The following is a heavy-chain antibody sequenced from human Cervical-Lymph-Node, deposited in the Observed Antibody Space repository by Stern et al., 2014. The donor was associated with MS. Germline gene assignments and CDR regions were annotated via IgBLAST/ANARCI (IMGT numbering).Heavy chain of an antibody. V-gene: IGHV1-69*01. CDR2: IIPIFGTA. J-gene: IGHJ6*02. Sequence: VQLEESGAEVKKPGSSVKVSCKASGGTFSSYAINWVRQAPGQGLEWMVEIIPIFGTANYAQKFQGRVTITADDSTSTAYMELSSLRSEDTAVYYCARPTTVTVGAMDVWGQGTTVTVSS. CDR3: ARPTTVTVGAMDV. CDR1: GGTFSSYA. D-gene: IGHD4-17*01.